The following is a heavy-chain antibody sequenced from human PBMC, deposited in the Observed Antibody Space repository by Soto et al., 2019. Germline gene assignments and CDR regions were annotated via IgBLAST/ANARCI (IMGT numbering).Heavy chain of an antibody. CDR3: ARDRDYRGRGAIDI. CDR2: IYYSGST. D-gene: IGHD4-17*01. CDR1: GGSVSSGSYY. Sequence: SETLSLTCTVSGGSVSSGSYYWSWIRQPPGKGLEWIGYIYYSGSTNYNPSLKSRVTISVDTSKNQFSLKLSSVTAADTAVYYCARDRDYRGRGAIDIRGQGTMVTV. V-gene: IGHV4-61*01. J-gene: IGHJ3*02.